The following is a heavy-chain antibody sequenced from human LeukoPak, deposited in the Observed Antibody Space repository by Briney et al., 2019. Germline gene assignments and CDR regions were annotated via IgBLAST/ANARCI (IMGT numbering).Heavy chain of an antibody. V-gene: IGHV1-18*01. CDR3: ARSWLRARWSFDY. J-gene: IGHJ4*02. CDR1: GYTFTNYG. D-gene: IGHD3-22*01. Sequence: ASVKVSSKASGYTFTNYGISWVRQAPGQGLEWMGWISANNGDTDYAQKFQGRVTLTTDTSTSTAYMELSSLRSEDTAVYYCARSWLRARWSFDYWGQGTLVTVSS. CDR2: ISANNGDT.